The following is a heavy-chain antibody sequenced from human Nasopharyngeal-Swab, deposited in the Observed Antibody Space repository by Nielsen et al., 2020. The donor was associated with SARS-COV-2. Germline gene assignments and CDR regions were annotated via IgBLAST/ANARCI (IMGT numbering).Heavy chain of an antibody. CDR1: GGSISSYY. CDR3: AREGGYCSGGSCPYYGMDV. V-gene: IGHV4-59*01. CDR2: IYYSGST. D-gene: IGHD2-15*01. J-gene: IGHJ6*02. Sequence: SETLSLTCTVSGGSISSYYWSWIRQPPGKGLEWIGYIYYSGSTNYNPSLKSRVTISVDTSKNQFSLKLSSVTAADTAVYYCAREGGYCSGGSCPYYGMDVWGQGTTVTVSS.